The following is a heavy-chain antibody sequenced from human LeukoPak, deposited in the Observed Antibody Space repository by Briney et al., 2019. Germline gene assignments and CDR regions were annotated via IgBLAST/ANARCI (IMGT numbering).Heavy chain of an antibody. CDR1: GFTFDDYT. D-gene: IGHD2-15*01. CDR3: AKDIGGYCSGGSCYLGGAFDI. V-gene: IGHV3-43*01. J-gene: IGHJ3*02. CDR2: ISWDGGST. Sequence: GGSLRLSCAASGFTFDDYTMHWVRQAPGKGLEWVSLISWDGGSTYYADSVKGRFTISRDNSKNSLYLQMNSLRTEDTALYYCAKDIGGYCSGGSCYLGGAFDIWGQGTMVTVSS.